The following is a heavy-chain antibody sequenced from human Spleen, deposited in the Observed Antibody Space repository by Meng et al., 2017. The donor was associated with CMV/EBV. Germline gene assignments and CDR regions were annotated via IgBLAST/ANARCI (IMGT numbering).Heavy chain of an antibody. Sequence: SGPTLVQPTQTLTVTRTFFGFSLTIEATCVTWVRQSPGKALEWLALIDWSGNKFYSPSLKTRLSISMDTSQNQVVLTMTNLDPVATGTYFCAPVRRRQLVRSAGDHFYVMDVWVLGATVTVSS. J-gene: IGHJ6*02. CDR2: IDWSGNK. D-gene: IGHD6-6*01. V-gene: IGHV2-70*09. CDR3: APVRRRQLVRSAGDHFYVMDV. CDR1: GFSLTIEATC.